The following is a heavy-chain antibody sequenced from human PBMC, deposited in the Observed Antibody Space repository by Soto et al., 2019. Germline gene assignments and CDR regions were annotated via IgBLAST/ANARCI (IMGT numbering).Heavy chain of an antibody. J-gene: IGHJ6*02. V-gene: IGHV3-33*01. D-gene: IGHD2-15*01. Sequence: QVQLVESGGGVVQPGRSLRLSCAASGFTFSNYGMHWVRQAPGKGLEWVAVIWYDGSNKYYADSVKGRFTISRDNSKNTLYLQMNRLRAEDTAVYYCASEYCSGGSCSYYGMDVWGQGTTVTVSS. CDR1: GFTFSNYG. CDR3: ASEYCSGGSCSYYGMDV. CDR2: IWYDGSNK.